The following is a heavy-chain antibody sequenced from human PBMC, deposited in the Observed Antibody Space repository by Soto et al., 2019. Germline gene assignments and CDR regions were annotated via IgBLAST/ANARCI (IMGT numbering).Heavy chain of an antibody. CDR1: GGSISSGDYY. D-gene: IGHD3-9*01. J-gene: IGHJ6*02. CDR3: AGLSPPFGYYEFLTGYSAPPWDV. CDR2: IYYSGST. V-gene: IGHV4-30-4*01. Sequence: SETLSLTCTVSGGSISSGDYYWSWIRQPPGKGLEWIGYIYYSGSTYYNPSLKSRVTISVDTSKNQFSLKLSSVTAADTAVYYFAGLSPPFGYYEFLTGYSAPPWDVWGQGTTVTASS.